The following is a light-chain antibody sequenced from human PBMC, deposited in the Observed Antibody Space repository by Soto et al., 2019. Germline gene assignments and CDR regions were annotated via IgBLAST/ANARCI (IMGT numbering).Light chain of an antibody. CDR2: DAS. CDR1: QSVSSY. J-gene: IGKJ5*01. Sequence: EIVLTHSPATLSLSPWERATLSCRASQSVSSYLAWYQQKPGQAPRLLIYDASNRATGIPARFSGSGSGTDFTLTISSLEPEDFAVYYCQQYGDSPEFGQGTRLEIK. CDR3: QQYGDSPE. V-gene: IGKV3-11*01.